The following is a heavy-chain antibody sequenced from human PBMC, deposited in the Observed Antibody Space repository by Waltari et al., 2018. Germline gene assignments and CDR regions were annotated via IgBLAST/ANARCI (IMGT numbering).Heavy chain of an antibody. CDR3: ARSGARVLSSPGAFDI. D-gene: IGHD3-10*01. J-gene: IGHJ3*02. Sequence: QVQLQESGPGLVKPSQTLSLTCTVSGGSISSGDYYRTWIRQPPGKGLEWIGYIYRSGTTNSNPSLKSRVAMSVDTSNNQFSLNLSSVTAADAAVYFCARSGARVLSSPGAFDIWGQGTQVIVSS. CDR2: IYRSGTT. V-gene: IGHV4-30-4*08. CDR1: GGSISSGDYY.